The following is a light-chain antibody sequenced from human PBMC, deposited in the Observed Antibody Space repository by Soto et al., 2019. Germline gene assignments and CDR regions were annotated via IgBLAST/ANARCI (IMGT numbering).Light chain of an antibody. CDR3: QQYGSSPWT. CDR1: QSVSSSY. Sequence: LPQSPGTLSLSPGERATLSCTASQSVSSSYLVWYQQKPGQAPRLLIYGATSRVTGVPDRFSGSESRTDFTLAISSLEPEDFAIYYCQQYGSSPWTFGQGTKVDIK. CDR2: GAT. J-gene: IGKJ1*01. V-gene: IGKV3-20*01.